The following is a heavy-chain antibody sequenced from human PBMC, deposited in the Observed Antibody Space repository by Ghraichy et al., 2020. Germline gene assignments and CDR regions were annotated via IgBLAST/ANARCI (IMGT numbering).Heavy chain of an antibody. J-gene: IGHJ4*02. CDR1: GFTFSRHW. CDR3: ARDPYGDYKYGGTDY. CDR2: IKSDRSDS. Sequence: GGSLRLSCAASGFTFSRHWMSWVRQAPGKGLEWVASIKSDRSDSFYLDSVKGRFTISRDNVEKSVSLEMTSLRAEDTAVYYCARDPYGDYKYGGTDYWGRGPLVSVSS. V-gene: IGHV3-7*01. D-gene: IGHD4-17*01.